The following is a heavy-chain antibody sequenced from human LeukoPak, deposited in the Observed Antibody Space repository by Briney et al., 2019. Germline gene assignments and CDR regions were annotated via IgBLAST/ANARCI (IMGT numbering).Heavy chain of an antibody. D-gene: IGHD3-22*01. Sequence: SETLSLTCAVYGGSFSGYYWSWIRQPPGKGLEWIGEINHSGSTNYNPSLKSRVTISVDTSKYQFSLKLSSVTAADTAVYYCARSGSRRITMIVVGRYNWFDPWGQGTLVTVSS. CDR2: INHSGST. V-gene: IGHV4-34*01. J-gene: IGHJ5*02. CDR1: GGSFSGYY. CDR3: ARSGSRRITMIVVGRYNWFDP.